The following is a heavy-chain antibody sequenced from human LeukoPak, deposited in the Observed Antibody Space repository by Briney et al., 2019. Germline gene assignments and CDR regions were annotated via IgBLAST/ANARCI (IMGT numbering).Heavy chain of an antibody. D-gene: IGHD3-10*01. V-gene: IGHV3-7*01. CDR2: IKQDGSEK. CDR1: GFTFSSYS. CDR3: ARDSMVRGVDY. Sequence: PGGSLRLSCAASGFTFSSYSMNWVRQAPGKGLEWVANIKQDGSEKYYVDSVKGRFTISRDNAKNSLYLQMNSLRAEDTAVYYCARDSMVRGVDYWGQGTLVTVSS. J-gene: IGHJ4*02.